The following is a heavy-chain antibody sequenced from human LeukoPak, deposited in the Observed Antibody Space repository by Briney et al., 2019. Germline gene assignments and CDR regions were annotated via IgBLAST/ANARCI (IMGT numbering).Heavy chain of an antibody. CDR2: IYYSGST. J-gene: IGHJ5*02. CDR3: ARGPVVVPAAILAGTDNWFDP. CDR1: GGFISSYY. D-gene: IGHD2-2*02. V-gene: IGHV4-59*08. Sequence: SETLSLTCTVSGGFISSYYWSWIRQPPGKGLEWIGYIYYSGSTYYNPSLKSRVTISVDTSKNQFSLKLSSVTAADTAVYYCARGPVVVPAAILAGTDNWFDPWGQGTLVTVSS.